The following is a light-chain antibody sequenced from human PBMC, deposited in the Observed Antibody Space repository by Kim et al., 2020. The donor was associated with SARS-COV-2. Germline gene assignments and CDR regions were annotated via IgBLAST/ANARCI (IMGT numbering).Light chain of an antibody. CDR2: ATT. Sequence: IQLTQSPSSLSASVGDRITITCRASQDINGFLAWYQQKPGKAPTLLIYATTTLQSGVPSRFSGSGSGTDFTLTISSLQAEDFATYYSQQYGGYPVTFGQGTRLEIK. V-gene: IGKV1-9*01. CDR3: QQYGGYPVT. CDR1: QDINGF. J-gene: IGKJ5*01.